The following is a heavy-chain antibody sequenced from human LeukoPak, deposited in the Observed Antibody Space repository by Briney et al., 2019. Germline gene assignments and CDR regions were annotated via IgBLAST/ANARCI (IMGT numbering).Heavy chain of an antibody. D-gene: IGHD3-22*01. J-gene: IGHJ5*01. V-gene: IGHV1-18*04. CDR2: ISPYNGDT. Sequence: ASVKVSCKASGYTFTGYYMHWVRQAPGQGLEWMGGISPYNGDTHYAQKFQDRVTMTTDTSTSTAYMDLRSVGFDDTGVYDCARDKAFLGYYDTSGYFQQWFDSWGQGTLVTVSS. CDR3: ARDKAFLGYYDTSGYFQQWFDS. CDR1: GYTFTGYY.